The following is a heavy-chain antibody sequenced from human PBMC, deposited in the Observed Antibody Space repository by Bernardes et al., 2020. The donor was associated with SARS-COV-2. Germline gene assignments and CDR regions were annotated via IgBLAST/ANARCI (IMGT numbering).Heavy chain of an antibody. V-gene: IGHV3-53*01. CDR1: GFTVSSNY. J-gene: IGHJ4*02. CDR3: AREAYRGYSYDLDQ. Sequence: GGSLRLSCAASGFTVSSNYVSWVRQAPGKGLEWVSVISSDGETYYADSVKGRFTISKDNSENMLYLQMNSLRAEDTAVYYCAREAYRGYSYDLDQWGQGTLVTVSS. CDR2: ISSDGET. D-gene: IGHD5-18*01.